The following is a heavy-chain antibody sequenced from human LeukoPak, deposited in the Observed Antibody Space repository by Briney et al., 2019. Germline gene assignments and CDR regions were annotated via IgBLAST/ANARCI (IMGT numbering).Heavy chain of an antibody. CDR3: ARAGINDYGDYGAFDY. D-gene: IGHD4-17*01. V-gene: IGHV3-21*01. CDR1: GFTFSGYS. CDR2: ISSSSSYI. Sequence: KPGGSLRLSCAASGFTFSGYSMNWVRQAPGKGLEWVSSISSSSSYIYYADSVKGRFTISRDNAKNSLYLQMNSPRAEDTAVYYCARAGINDYGDYGAFDYWGQGTLVTVSS. J-gene: IGHJ4*02.